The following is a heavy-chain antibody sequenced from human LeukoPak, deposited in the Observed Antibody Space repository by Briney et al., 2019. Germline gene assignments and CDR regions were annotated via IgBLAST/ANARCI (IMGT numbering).Heavy chain of an antibody. D-gene: IGHD1-1*01. J-gene: IGHJ4*02. CDR2: INPNSGGT. CDR3: ARELHVERDDY. V-gene: IGHV1-2*06. CDR1: GYTLTDYY. Sequence: ASVKVSCKASGYTLTDYYMHWVRQAPGQGLEWMGRINPNSGGTNYAQKFQGRVTMTRDTSISTVYMELSRLRSDDTAVYYCARELHVERDDYWGQGTLVTVSS.